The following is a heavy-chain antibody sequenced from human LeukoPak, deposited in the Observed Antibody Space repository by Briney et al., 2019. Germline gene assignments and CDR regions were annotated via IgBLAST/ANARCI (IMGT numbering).Heavy chain of an antibody. CDR1: GFTVRNNH. V-gene: IGHV3-53*04. Sequence: GGSLRLSCAASGFTVRNNHMSWVRHALGKGLERVSVIDSRDNTYHADSVKGRSTISRHTSMNTLYLQMNSLRAEDTAVYYCARESTPLRGAFDPWGPGTLVTVSS. D-gene: IGHD5-24*01. CDR2: IDSRDNT. J-gene: IGHJ5*02. CDR3: ARESTPLRGAFDP.